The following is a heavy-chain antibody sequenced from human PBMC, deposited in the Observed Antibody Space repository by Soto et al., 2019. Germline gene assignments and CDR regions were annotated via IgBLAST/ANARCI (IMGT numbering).Heavy chain of an antibody. D-gene: IGHD3-10*01. CDR3: ARGGRSIRVREVPIATDFYFDY. V-gene: IGHV4-30-4*01. Sequence: SETLSLTCTVSGGSIRSGDYYWNWIRQPPGKGLEWIGYIYYSGTADYNPSLKSGVTILVDRSKNQFSLRLTSVTAADTAVYYCARGGRSIRVREVPIATDFYFDYWGQGTQVTVSS. CDR2: IYYSGTA. J-gene: IGHJ4*02. CDR1: GGSIRSGDYY.